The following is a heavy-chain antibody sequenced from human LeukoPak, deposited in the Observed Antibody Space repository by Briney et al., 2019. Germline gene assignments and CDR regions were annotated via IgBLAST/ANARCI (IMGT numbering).Heavy chain of an antibody. CDR2: IYYSGST. CDR1: GGSISSYY. V-gene: IGHV4-59*01. D-gene: IGHD3-22*01. Sequence: SETLSLTCTVSGGSISSYYWSWIRQPPGKGLEWIGYIYYSGSTNYNPSLKSRVTISVDTSKNQFSLKLSSVTAADTAVYYCARGHYDSGGYNDYWGQGTLVIVSS. J-gene: IGHJ4*02. CDR3: ARGHYDSGGYNDY.